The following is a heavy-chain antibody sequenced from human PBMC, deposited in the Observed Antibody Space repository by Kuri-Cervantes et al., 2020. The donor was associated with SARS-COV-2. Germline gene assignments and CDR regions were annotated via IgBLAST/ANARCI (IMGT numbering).Heavy chain of an antibody. V-gene: IGHV4-39*01. CDR3: ASYSSSWYWFDP. Sequence: GSLRLSCTVSGGSISSSSYYWGWIRQPPGKGLEWIGSIYYSGSTYYNPSLKSRVTISVDTSKNQFSLKLSSVTAADTAVYYCASYSSSWYWFDPWGQGTLVTVSS. D-gene: IGHD6-13*01. CDR1: GGSISSSSYY. J-gene: IGHJ5*02. CDR2: IYYSGST.